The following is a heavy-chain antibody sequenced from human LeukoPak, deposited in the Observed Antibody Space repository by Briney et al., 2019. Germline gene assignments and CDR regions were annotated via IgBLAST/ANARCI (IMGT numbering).Heavy chain of an antibody. V-gene: IGHV3-23*01. CDR3: AKDKMKAWYYYDSSGDAFDI. CDR1: GSTFSSYA. CDR2: ISGSGGST. Sequence: GGSLRLSCAASGSTFSSYAMSWVRQAPGKGLEWVSAISGSGGSTYYADSVKGRFTISRDNSKNTLYLQMNSLRAEDTAVYYCAKDKMKAWYYYDSSGDAFDIWGQGTMVTVSS. D-gene: IGHD3-22*01. J-gene: IGHJ3*02.